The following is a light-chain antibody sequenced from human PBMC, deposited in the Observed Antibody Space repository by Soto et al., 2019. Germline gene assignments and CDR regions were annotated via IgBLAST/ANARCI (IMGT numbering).Light chain of an antibody. Sequence: QSVLTQPPSASVSPGQSVTISCTGTSRGVGGYNYVSWYQQHPGKAPKLMIYEVSKRPSGVPDRFSGSKSGNTASLTVSGLQAEDEADYYCSSYAGSNNYVFGTGTKVTVL. CDR3: SSYAGSNNYV. V-gene: IGLV2-8*01. J-gene: IGLJ1*01. CDR2: EVS. CDR1: SRGVGGYNY.